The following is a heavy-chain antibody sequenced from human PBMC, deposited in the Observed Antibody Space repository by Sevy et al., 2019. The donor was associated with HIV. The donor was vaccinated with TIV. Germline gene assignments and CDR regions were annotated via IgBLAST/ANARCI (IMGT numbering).Heavy chain of an antibody. J-gene: IGHJ6*02. CDR2: ISYDGSNK. CDR1: VFTFSSYA. Sequence: GGSLRLSCAASVFTFSSYAMHWVRQAPGKGLEWVAVISYDGSNKYYADSVKGRFTISRDNSKNTLYLQMNSLRAEDTAVYYCAREDAHYYYYYGMDVWGQGTTVTVSS. CDR3: AREDAHYYYYYGMDV. V-gene: IGHV3-30*04. D-gene: IGHD2-8*01.